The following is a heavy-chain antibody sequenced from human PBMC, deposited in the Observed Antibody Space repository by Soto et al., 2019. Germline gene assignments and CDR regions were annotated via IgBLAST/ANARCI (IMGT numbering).Heavy chain of an antibody. CDR1: GGTFSSYA. Sequence: QVQLVQSGAEVKKPGSSVKVSCKASGGTFSSYAISWVRQAPGQGLEWMGGIIPIFGTANYAQKFQGRVTITEDESTSTAYMELSSLRSEDTAVYYCASSDSPGELEWGCGMDVWGQGTTVTVSS. V-gene: IGHV1-69*01. J-gene: IGHJ6*02. CDR3: ASSDSPGELEWGCGMDV. CDR2: IIPIFGTA. D-gene: IGHD3-3*01.